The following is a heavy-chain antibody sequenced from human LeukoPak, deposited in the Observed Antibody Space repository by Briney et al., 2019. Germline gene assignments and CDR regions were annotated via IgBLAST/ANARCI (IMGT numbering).Heavy chain of an antibody. CDR1: GYSFTTYW. Sequence: GEPLKISCKGSGYSFTTYWIGWVRQLPGKGLEGLGIIYPGDSDTRYSPSFQGQVTISADKSISTAYLKWSSLTASDTAMYYCARHPSGFLDYYYMDVWGKGTTVTVS. D-gene: IGHD6-25*01. V-gene: IGHV5-51*01. CDR3: ARHPSGFLDYYYMDV. CDR2: IYPGDSDT. J-gene: IGHJ6*03.